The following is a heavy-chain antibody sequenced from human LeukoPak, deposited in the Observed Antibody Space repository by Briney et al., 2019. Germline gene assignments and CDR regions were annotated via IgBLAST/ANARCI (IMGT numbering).Heavy chain of an antibody. V-gene: IGHV1-2*02. CDR2: INPNSGGT. Sequence: GASVKVSCKASGYTFTGYYMHWVRQAPGQGLEWMGWINPNSGGTNYAQKFQGRVTMTRDTSISTAYMELSRLRSDDTAVYYCVKDPNRHYYMDVWGKGTTVTVSS. D-gene: IGHD1-14*01. CDR3: VKDPNRHYYMDV. J-gene: IGHJ6*03. CDR1: GYTFTGYY.